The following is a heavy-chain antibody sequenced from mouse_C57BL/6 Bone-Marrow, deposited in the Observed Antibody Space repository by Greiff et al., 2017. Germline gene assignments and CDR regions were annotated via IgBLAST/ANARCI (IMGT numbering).Heavy chain of an antibody. V-gene: IGHV1-55*01. CDR3: AKTAQVPFDV. CDR1: GYTFTSYW. D-gene: IGHD3-2*02. J-gene: IGHJ1*03. CDR2: IHPGSGST. Sequence: QVQLQQPGAELVKPGASVRMSCKASGYTFTSYWITWVKQRPGQGLEWIGDIHPGSGSTNYNEKFKSKATPTVDTTSSTAYMQPSSLSSEDAAVCYCAKTAQVPFDVWGTGTTLTVSS.